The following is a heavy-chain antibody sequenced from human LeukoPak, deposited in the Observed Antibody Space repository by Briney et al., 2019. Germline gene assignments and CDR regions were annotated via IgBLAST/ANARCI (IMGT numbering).Heavy chain of an antibody. J-gene: IGHJ3*02. CDR3: ARALTLPSMIVAFDI. V-gene: IGHV3-21*01. CDR2: ISSSSSYI. CDR1: GFTFSSYS. Sequence: PGGSLRLSCAASGFTFSSYSMNWVRQAPGKGLEWVSSISSSSSYIYYADSVKGRFTISRDNAKNSLYLQMNSLRAEDTAVYYCARALTLPSMIVAFDIWGQGTMVTVSS. D-gene: IGHD3-22*01.